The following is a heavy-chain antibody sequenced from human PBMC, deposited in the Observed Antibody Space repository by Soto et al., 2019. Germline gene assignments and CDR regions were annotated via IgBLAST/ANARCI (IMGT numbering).Heavy chain of an antibody. V-gene: IGHV4-59*01. CDR1: GGSISSYY. CDR3: GRVRFGQQLVSDV. Sequence: SETLSLTCTVSGGSISSYYWSWIRQPPGKGLEWIGYIYYSGSTNYNPSLKSRVTISVDTSKNQFSLKLSSVTAADTAVYYCGRVRFGQQLVSDVWGKGTTVTVSS. D-gene: IGHD6-6*01. J-gene: IGHJ6*04. CDR2: IYYSGST.